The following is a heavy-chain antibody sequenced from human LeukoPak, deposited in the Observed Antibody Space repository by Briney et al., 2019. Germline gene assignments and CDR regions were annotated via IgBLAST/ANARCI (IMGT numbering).Heavy chain of an antibody. V-gene: IGHV4-59*01. D-gene: IGHD3-22*01. CDR2: IHDSGST. Sequence: SETLSLTCTVSGGSISSYYWSWIRQPPGKGLEWIGYIHDSGSTNYNPSLKSRVTISVDTSKNQFSLRLTSVTAADTAVYYCASWAWYYDSSGYHYWGQGTLVTVSS. CDR3: ASWAWYYDSSGYHY. J-gene: IGHJ4*02. CDR1: GGSISSYY.